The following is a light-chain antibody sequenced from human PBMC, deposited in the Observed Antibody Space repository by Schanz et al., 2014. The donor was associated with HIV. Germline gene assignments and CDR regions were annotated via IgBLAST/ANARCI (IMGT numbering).Light chain of an antibody. CDR3: QQYDGWPLS. J-gene: IGKJ4*01. CDR2: DTS. Sequence: IVLTQSPGTLSLSPGERVTLSCGASQYVSGGYLTWYQQKPGLAPRLLIYDTSTRAAGIPDRFSGSGSGTEFTLTISSLQSEDFALYYCQQYDGWPLSFGGGTKVEIK. V-gene: IGKV3D-20*01. CDR1: QYVSGGY.